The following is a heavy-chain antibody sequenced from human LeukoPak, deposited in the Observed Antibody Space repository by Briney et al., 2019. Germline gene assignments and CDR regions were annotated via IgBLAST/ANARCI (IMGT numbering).Heavy chain of an antibody. CDR1: GYTFARYY. D-gene: IGHD6-19*01. J-gene: IGHJ4*02. CDR3: ARQGSNSSGWYPVDD. CDR2: MNPNSGGT. V-gene: IGHV1-2*02. Sequence: GASVKVSCKASGYTFARYYIHWVRQAPGQGLGWMGWMNPNSGGTKYAQTFQGRVTLTRDTSISTAYLELSSLTSDDTAVYFCARQGSNSSGWYPVDDWGQGTLVTVSS.